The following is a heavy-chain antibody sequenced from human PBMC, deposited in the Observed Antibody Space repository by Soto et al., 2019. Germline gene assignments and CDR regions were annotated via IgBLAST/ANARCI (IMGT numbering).Heavy chain of an antibody. V-gene: IGHV3-23*01. D-gene: IGHD3-10*01. J-gene: IGHJ6*02. CDR3: IRDSFRSSIYYGMDV. CDR2: ISGSGGST. CDR1: GFTFSSYA. Sequence: EVQLLESGGGLVQPGGSLRLSCAASGFTFSSYAMSWVRQAPGKGLEWVSAISGSGGSTYYADSVKGRFTISRDNAKNTLYLQMNSLRAEDTAVYYCIRDSFRSSIYYGMDVWGQGTTVTVSS.